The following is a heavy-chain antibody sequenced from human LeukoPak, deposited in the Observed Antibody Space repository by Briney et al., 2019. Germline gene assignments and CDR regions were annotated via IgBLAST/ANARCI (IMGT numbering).Heavy chain of an antibody. Sequence: ASVKVSCKPSGYTFTGYYIHWVRQAPGQGLEWMGWINPNSGATNYAQKFQGRVAMTRDTSISTAYMELSGPTYDDAAVYHCARGITISGSGMFDYWGQGTLVTVSS. D-gene: IGHD3-9*01. J-gene: IGHJ4*02. CDR1: GYTFTGYY. CDR3: ARGITISGSGMFDY. CDR2: INPNSGAT. V-gene: IGHV1-2*02.